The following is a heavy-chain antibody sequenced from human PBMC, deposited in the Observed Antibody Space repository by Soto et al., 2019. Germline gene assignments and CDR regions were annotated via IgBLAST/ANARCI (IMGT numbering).Heavy chain of an antibody. D-gene: IGHD3-10*01. V-gene: IGHV1-2*02. CDR1: GYTFTGYY. CDR3: ARVGNYYGSGTPRPHYNYAMDA. J-gene: IGHJ6*02. Sequence: ASVKVSCKASGYTFTGYYIHWVRQAPGQGLEWMGWINPISGGATHAQKFQDRVTLTRDTSTSTVYMELGSLRSDDTAVYFCARVGNYYGSGTPRPHYNYAMDAWGQGTTVTVSS. CDR2: INPISGGA.